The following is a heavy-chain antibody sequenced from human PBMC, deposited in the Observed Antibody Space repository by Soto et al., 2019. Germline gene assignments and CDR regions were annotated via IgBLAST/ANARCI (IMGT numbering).Heavy chain of an antibody. D-gene: IGHD1-1*01. J-gene: IGHJ4*02. CDR1: GGSFSGYY. V-gene: IGHV4-34*01. CDR2: INHSGNT. CDR3: ARSVQGWNPFDS. Sequence: QVQLQQWGAGLLKPSETLSLTCAVFGGSFSGYYWSWIRQPPGKGLEWIGEINHSGNTNYNPSLKSRVTMSVDTSKNQFSLKVTSVSAADTAVYYCARSVQGWNPFDSWGQGTLVTVSS.